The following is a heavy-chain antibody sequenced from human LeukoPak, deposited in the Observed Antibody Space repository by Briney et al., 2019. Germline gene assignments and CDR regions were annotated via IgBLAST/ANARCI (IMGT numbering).Heavy chain of an antibody. CDR1: GGTFSSYA. D-gene: IGHD5-18*01. J-gene: IGHJ4*02. Sequence: ASVKVSCKASGGTFSSYAISWVRQAPGQGLEWMGGIIPIFGTANYAQKFQGRVTITADESTSTAYMELSSLRSEDTAVYYCARAPRGYSSYFDYWGQGTLVNVSS. CDR2: IIPIFGTA. V-gene: IGHV1-69*01. CDR3: ARAPRGYSSYFDY.